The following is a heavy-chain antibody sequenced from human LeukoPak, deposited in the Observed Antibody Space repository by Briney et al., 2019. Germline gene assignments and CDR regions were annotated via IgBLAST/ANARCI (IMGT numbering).Heavy chain of an antibody. CDR2: INTNTGNP. J-gene: IGHJ3*02. V-gene: IGHV7-4-1*04. D-gene: IGHD1-26*01. CDR3: ARDRDGRNGRGVFDI. CDR1: GYTFTTYG. Sequence: ASVKVSCKASGYTFTTYGMNWVRQAPGQGLEWMGWINTNTGNPRYAQGFTGRFVFSLDISVSMAYLQISSLKADDTAAYYCARDRDGRNGRGVFDIWGQGTMVTVSS.